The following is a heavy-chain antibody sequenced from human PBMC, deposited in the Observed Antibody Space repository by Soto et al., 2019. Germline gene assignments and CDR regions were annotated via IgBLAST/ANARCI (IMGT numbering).Heavy chain of an antibody. CDR1: GDAFTRRY. CDR3: ARGGQSGTYYYASSAYCFDY. CDR2: INPSAGST. D-gene: IGHD3-22*01. Sequence: PVKLSCEASGDAFTRRYRQWAQQSTGQGLEWMGMINPSAGSTAYAKNFQGRVILTRDTSTSTVYMELSSLRSEDTAVYYCARGGQSGTYYYASSAYCFDYWGQGLPVSVSS. J-gene: IGHJ4*02. V-gene: IGHV1-46*01.